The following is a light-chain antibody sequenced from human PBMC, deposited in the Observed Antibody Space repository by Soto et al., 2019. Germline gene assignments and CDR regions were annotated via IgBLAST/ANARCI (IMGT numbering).Light chain of an antibody. Sequence: DIQMTQSPSTLSASVGDRVTITCRASQSISTWLAWYQQKPGKAPKLLIYKASNLEGGGPSRFSGSGSGTEFNITISSLQPDDFATYYCQQYNTYPLTFGGGTTVEIK. CDR2: KAS. CDR3: QQYNTYPLT. J-gene: IGKJ4*01. CDR1: QSISTW. V-gene: IGKV1-5*03.